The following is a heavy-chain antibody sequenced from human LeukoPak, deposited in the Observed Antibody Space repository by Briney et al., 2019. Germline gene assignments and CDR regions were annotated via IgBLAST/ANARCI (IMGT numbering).Heavy chain of an antibody. J-gene: IGHJ4*02. Sequence: PGGSLRLSCAASGFTFSSYGMHWVRQAPGKGLEWVAVIWYDGSNKYYADSVKGRFTISRDNSKNTLYLQMNSLRAEDTAVYYCARESSGHLGEYYFDYWGQGTPVTVSS. V-gene: IGHV3-33*01. CDR3: ARESSGHLGEYYFDY. D-gene: IGHD3-10*01. CDR2: IWYDGSNK. CDR1: GFTFSSYG.